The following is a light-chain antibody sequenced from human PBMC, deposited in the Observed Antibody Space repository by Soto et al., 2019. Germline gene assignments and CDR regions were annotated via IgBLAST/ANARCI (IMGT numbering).Light chain of an antibody. CDR1: QSVSSY. V-gene: IGKV3-11*01. CDR3: QQRSNWPTIT. CDR2: DAS. J-gene: IGKJ5*01. Sequence: EIVFTQSPATLSLSPGERATLSCRASQSVSSYLAWYQQKPGQAPRLLIYDASNRATGIPARFSGSGSGTDLTLTISSLEPEDFAVYYWQQRSNWPTITFGQGTRLEIK.